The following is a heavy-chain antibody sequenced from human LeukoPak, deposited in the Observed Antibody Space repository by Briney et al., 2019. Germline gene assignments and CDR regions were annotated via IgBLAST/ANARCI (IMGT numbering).Heavy chain of an antibody. J-gene: IGHJ6*02. Sequence: GGSLRLSCAASGFTFSNYWMHWVRQAPGKGLVWVSRISSDGSDISYADSVKGRFTISRDNAKNTLYLQMNSLRAEDAAVYYSARAREYYYYYGLDVWGQGTTVTVSS. CDR1: GFTFSNYW. V-gene: IGHV3-74*01. CDR3: ARAREYYYYYGLDV. D-gene: IGHD5-24*01. CDR2: ISSDGSDI.